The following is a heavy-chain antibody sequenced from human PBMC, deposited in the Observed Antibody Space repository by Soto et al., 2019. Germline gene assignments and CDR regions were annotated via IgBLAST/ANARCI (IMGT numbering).Heavy chain of an antibody. Sequence: PAGSLRLSCAASGFTFTNAWMSWVRQAPGKGLEWVGRIKSRTDGGTTDYAAPVKGRFTISRDDSQNTLYLQMNSLKTEDTAVYYCTTARGTYGAEYFQHWGQGTLVTVSS. CDR1: GFTFTNAW. CDR3: TTARGTYGAEYFQH. V-gene: IGHV3-15*05. D-gene: IGHD4-17*01. CDR2: IKSRTDGGTT. J-gene: IGHJ1*01.